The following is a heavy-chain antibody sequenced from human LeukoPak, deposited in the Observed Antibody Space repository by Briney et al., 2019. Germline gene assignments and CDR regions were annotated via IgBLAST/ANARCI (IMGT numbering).Heavy chain of an antibody. CDR2: INPNSGGT. Sequence: ASVKVSCKASGYTFTGYYMHWVRQAPGQGLEWMGWINPNSGGTNYAQKFQGRVTMTRDTSISTAYMELSRLRSDDTAVYYCAREVTWYSSSPGDYWGQGTLVTVSS. D-gene: IGHD6-13*01. V-gene: IGHV1-2*02. CDR1: GYTFTGYY. J-gene: IGHJ4*02. CDR3: AREVTWYSSSPGDY.